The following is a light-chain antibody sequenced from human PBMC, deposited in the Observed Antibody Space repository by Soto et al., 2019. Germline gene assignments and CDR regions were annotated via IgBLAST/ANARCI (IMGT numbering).Light chain of an antibody. V-gene: IGKV1-13*02. J-gene: IGKJ1*01. Sequence: ANQLTQSPSSLSASVGDRVTITCRASQAISSALAWYQQKPGKPPKLLIYDASTLQSGVSSRFSGTASGTDFTLTISSLQPADFATYYCQQSYRAPWTFGQGTKVDIK. CDR1: QAISSA. CDR2: DAS. CDR3: QQSYRAPWT.